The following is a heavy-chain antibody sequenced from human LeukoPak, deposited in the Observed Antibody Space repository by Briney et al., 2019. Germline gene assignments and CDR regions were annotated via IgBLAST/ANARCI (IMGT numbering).Heavy chain of an antibody. D-gene: IGHD2-21*02. CDR1: GGSFSSGNFY. V-gene: IGHV4-61*01. CDR2: IFHSGHT. CDR3: AACGGDCYGYYFDY. Sequence: SETLSLTCTVSGGSFSSGNFYWSWIRQPPGKGLEWIGYIFHSGHTNYNPSLKSRVTMSVDTSKNQFSLKLTSVTAADTAVYYCAACGGDCYGYYFDYWGQGTLVTVSS. J-gene: IGHJ4*02.